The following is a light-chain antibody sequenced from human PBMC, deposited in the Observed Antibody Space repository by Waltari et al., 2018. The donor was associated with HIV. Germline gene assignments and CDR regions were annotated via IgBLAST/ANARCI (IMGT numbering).Light chain of an antibody. Sequence: QSVLTQPPSASGTPGRGVTTPCSGGSSNIGGTPETCYQQLPGTAPKLLSYSNNQRPSGVPDRCSGSKSGTSASLAISGLQSEDEADYYCAAWDDSLNGHVVFGGGTKLTVL. V-gene: IGLV1-44*01. J-gene: IGLJ2*01. CDR3: AAWDDSLNGHVV. CDR2: SNN. CDR1: SSNIGGTP.